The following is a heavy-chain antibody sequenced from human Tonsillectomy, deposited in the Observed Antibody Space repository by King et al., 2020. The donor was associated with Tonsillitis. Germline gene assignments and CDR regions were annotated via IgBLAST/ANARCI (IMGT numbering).Heavy chain of an antibody. D-gene: IGHD3-3*01. J-gene: IGHJ5*02. Sequence: TLKESGPTLVKPTQTLTLTCTFSGFSLSTSGVGVGWIRQPPGKALEWLALIYWNDDKRYSPSLKSRLTITKDTSKNQVVLTMTNMDPVDTATYYCAHADYDLFIVVSWFDPWGQGTLVTVSS. CDR3: AHADYDLFIVVSWFDP. CDR2: IYWNDDK. CDR1: GFSLSTSGVG. V-gene: IGHV2-5*01.